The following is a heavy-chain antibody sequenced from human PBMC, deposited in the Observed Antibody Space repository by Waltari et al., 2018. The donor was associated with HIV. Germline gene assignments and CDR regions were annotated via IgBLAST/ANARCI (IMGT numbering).Heavy chain of an antibody. D-gene: IGHD5-12*01. CDR2: INPDGGEK. V-gene: IGHV3-7*01. J-gene: IGHJ4*02. CDR3: ARQYKYEKSGYRPLDY. CDR1: GFNFNNYW. Sequence: EVQLVESGGGLVQPGGSLRLSCEASGFNFNNYWMGWARQAAGRGVEWVANINPDGGEKHYVDSVKGRFTVSRDNAENSLFLQMKGLRDEDTAVYFCARQYKYEKSGYRPLDYWGQGTLVTVSS.